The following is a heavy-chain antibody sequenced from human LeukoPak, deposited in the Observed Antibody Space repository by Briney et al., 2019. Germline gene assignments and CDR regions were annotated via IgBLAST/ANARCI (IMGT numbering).Heavy chain of an antibody. Sequence: PSETLSLTCAAYGGSFSGYYWSWIRQPPGKGLEWIGEINHSGSTNCNPSLKSRVTISVDTSKNQFSLKLSSVTAADTAVYYCARGSGIVVVPAASYYYYYGMDVWGQGTTVTVSS. D-gene: IGHD2-2*01. V-gene: IGHV4-34*01. CDR2: INHSGST. J-gene: IGHJ6*02. CDR3: ARGSGIVVVPAASYYYYYGMDV. CDR1: GGSFSGYY.